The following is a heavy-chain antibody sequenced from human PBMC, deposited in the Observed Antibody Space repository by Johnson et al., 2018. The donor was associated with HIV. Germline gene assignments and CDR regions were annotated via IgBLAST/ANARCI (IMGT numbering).Heavy chain of an antibody. D-gene: IGHD6-13*01. J-gene: IGHJ3*02. CDR1: GFSFSSYA. CDR2: VSYDGSER. Sequence: QVQLVESGGGVVQPGRSLRLSCAASGFSFSSYAMHWVRQAPGKGLEWVAVVSYDGSERYYADSVKGRFTISRDNAKNSLHLQMNSLRPEDTALYYCARSPSWAAAGTNGAFDIWGQGTMVTVSS. CDR3: ARSPSWAAAGTNGAFDI. V-gene: IGHV3-30*04.